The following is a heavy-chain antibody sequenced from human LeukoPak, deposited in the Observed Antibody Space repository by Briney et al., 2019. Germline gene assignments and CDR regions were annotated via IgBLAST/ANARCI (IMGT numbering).Heavy chain of an antibody. CDR2: INHSGST. J-gene: IGHJ6*02. V-gene: IGHV4-34*01. Sequence: SETLSLTCAVYGGSFSGYYWSWIRQPPGKGLEWIGEINHSGSTNYNPSLKSRVTISVDTSKNQFSLKLSSVTAADTAVYYCAREMAGYCSSTSCHTYYYYGMDVWGQGTTVTVSS. D-gene: IGHD2-2*02. CDR1: GGSFSGYY. CDR3: AREMAGYCSSTSCHTYYYYGMDV.